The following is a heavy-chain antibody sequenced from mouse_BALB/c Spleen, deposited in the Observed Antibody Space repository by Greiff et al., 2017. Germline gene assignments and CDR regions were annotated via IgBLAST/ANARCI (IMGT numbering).Heavy chain of an antibody. Sequence: EVKVVESGGGLVKPGGSLKLSCAASGFTFSDYGMAWVRQAPGKGPEWVAFISNLAYSIYYADTVTGRFTISRENAKNTLYLEMSSLRSEDTAMYYCAREGITTPFAYWGQGTLVTVSA. CDR3: AREGITTPFAY. D-gene: IGHD2-4*01. J-gene: IGHJ3*01. CDR2: ISNLAYSI. CDR1: GFTFSDYG. V-gene: IGHV5-15*02.